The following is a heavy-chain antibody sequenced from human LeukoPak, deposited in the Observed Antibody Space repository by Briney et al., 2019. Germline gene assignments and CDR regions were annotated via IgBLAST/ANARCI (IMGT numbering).Heavy chain of an antibody. Sequence: GGSLRLSCAANGFIFSDAWMNWVRQTSGKGLEWVGRIKKKADGGRVDYAAPVKGRVTVSRDDSKNTLYLQMNSLKTEDTAVYYCTTDLPFHHSHNGYWGQGTLVTVSS. D-gene: IGHD3-22*01. CDR2: IKKKADGGRV. V-gene: IGHV3-15*07. CDR1: GFIFSDAW. CDR3: TTDLPFHHSHNGY. J-gene: IGHJ4*02.